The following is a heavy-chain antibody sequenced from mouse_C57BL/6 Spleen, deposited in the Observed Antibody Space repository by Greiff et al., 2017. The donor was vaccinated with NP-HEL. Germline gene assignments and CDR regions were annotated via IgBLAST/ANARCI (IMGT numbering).Heavy chain of an antibody. D-gene: IGHD1-1*01. Sequence: QVQLQQSGAELMKPGASVKLSCKATGYTFTGYWIEWVKQRPGHGLEWIGEILPGSGSTNYIEKFKGKATFTADTSSNTAYMQLSSLTTEDSAIYYCARGRLLRYFDYWGQGTTLTVSS. CDR3: ARGRLLRYFDY. CDR2: ILPGSGST. J-gene: IGHJ2*01. V-gene: IGHV1-9*01. CDR1: GYTFTGYW.